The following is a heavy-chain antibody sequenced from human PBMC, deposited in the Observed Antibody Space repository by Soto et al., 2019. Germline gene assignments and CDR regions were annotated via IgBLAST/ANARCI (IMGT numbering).Heavy chain of an antibody. D-gene: IGHD3-22*01. CDR3: ARRAYYFDGTGSRAFDI. J-gene: IGHJ3*02. CDR1: GYNFNKYA. Sequence: PGGSLRLSCVGSGYNFNKYAVSWVRQAPGKGLEWVSAINIGGDNTFYTDSVKGRFTISRDNSKNMLYLEMNSLTAEDTAVYYCARRAYYFDGTGSRAFDIWGQGTRVTVSS. CDR2: INIGGDNT. V-gene: IGHV3-23*01.